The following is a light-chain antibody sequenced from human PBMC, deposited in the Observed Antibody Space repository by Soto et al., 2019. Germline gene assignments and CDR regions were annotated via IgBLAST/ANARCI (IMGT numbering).Light chain of an antibody. Sequence: QSALTQPASVSGSPGQSITISCTGTSSDVGSYNLVSWYQQHPDKAPKLMIYEGTKRPSGVSNRFSGSKSGNTASLTISGLQAEDEADYYCCSYVRSSTYYVFGAGTKLTVL. V-gene: IGLV2-23*01. CDR2: EGT. J-gene: IGLJ1*01. CDR1: SSDVGSYNL. CDR3: CSYVRSSTYYV.